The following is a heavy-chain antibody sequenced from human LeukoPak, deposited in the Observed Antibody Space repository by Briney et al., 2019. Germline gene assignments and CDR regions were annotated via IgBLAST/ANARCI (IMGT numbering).Heavy chain of an antibody. Sequence: ASVKVSCKASGYTFTSYYIHWVRQAPGQGLEWMGWINPNSGGTNYAQKFQGRVTMTRDTSISTAYMELSRLRSDDTAVYYCARVFYSDYYDSSGYYEYFQHWGQGTLVTVSS. V-gene: IGHV1-2*02. CDR2: INPNSGGT. D-gene: IGHD3-22*01. J-gene: IGHJ1*01. CDR1: GYTFTSYY. CDR3: ARVFYSDYYDSSGYYEYFQH.